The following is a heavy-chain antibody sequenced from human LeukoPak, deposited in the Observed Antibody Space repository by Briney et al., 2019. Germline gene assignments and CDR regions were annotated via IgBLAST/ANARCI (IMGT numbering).Heavy chain of an antibody. V-gene: IGHV3-66*01. CDR1: EFTFSSYA. D-gene: IGHD3-10*01. Sequence: GGSLRLSCAASEFTFSSYAMSWVRQAPGKGLEWVSVIYSGGSTYYADSVKGRFTISRDNSKNTLYLQMNSLRAEDTAVYYCAREVRGAFDIWGQGTMVTVSS. CDR2: IYSGGST. CDR3: AREVRGAFDI. J-gene: IGHJ3*02.